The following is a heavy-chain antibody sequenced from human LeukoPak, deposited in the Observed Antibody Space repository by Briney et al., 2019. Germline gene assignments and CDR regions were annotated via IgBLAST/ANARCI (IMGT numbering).Heavy chain of an antibody. CDR3: AREPSSGWFWYFDY. CDR1: GGSISSYY. D-gene: IGHD6-19*01. CDR2: IYTSGST. Sequence: HSETLSLTCTVSGGSISSYYWSWIRQPAGKGLEWIGRIYTSGSTNYNPSLKSRVTMSVDTSKNQFSLKLSSVTAADTAVYYCAREPSSGWFWYFDYWGQGTLVTVSS. J-gene: IGHJ4*02. V-gene: IGHV4-4*07.